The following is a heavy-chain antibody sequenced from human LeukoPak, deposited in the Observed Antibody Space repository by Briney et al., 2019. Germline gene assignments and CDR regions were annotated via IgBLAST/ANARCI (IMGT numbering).Heavy chain of an antibody. CDR3: ASSLYYYGSGTYSFDF. CDR2: IYYNGNI. J-gene: IGHJ4*02. Sequence: PSETLSLTCSVSGGSISSSSYYWGWIRQPPGKGLEWIGSIYYNGNIYKNPSLKSRVTISVDTSKSQFSLKLTSVTAADTAVYYCASSLYYYGSGTYSFDFWGQGTLVTVSS. CDR1: GGSISSSSYY. D-gene: IGHD3-10*01. V-gene: IGHV4-39*01.